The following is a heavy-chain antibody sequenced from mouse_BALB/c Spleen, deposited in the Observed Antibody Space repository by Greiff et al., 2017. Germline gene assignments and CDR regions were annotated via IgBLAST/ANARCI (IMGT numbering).Heavy chain of an antibody. V-gene: IGHV1-80*01. CDR2: IYPGDGDT. Sequence: QVQLQQSGAELVRPGSSVKISCKASGYAFSSYWMNWVKQRPGQGLEWIGQIYPGDGDTNYNGKFKGKATLTADKSSSTAYMQLSSLTSEDSAVYFCARSGYVYGKVAWFAYWGQGTLVTVSA. CDR3: ARSGYVYGKVAWFAY. CDR1: GYAFSSYW. J-gene: IGHJ3*01. D-gene: IGHD1-1*01.